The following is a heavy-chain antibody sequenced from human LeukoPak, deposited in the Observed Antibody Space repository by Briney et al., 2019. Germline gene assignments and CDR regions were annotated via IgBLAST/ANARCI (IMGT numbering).Heavy chain of an antibody. D-gene: IGHD1-14*01. V-gene: IGHV3-7*01. J-gene: IGHJ3*02. CDR1: TFSISNYW. CDR2: IKQDGSEK. CDR3: TGRAFES. Sequence: PGGSLRLSCAASTFSISNYWMTWVRQAPGKGLEWVATIKQDGSEKYYVDSVKGRFTISRDNAKNSLYLEMNSLRAEDTAVYYCTGRAFESWGQGTMVTVSS.